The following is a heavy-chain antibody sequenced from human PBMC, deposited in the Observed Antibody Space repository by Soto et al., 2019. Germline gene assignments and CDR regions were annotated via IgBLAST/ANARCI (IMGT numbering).Heavy chain of an antibody. D-gene: IGHD5-18*01. Sequence: QVQLEQSGAEVKKPGSSVKVSCKASGVTSSTHTITWVRQAPGQGLEWMGGIIPLFGTGHKAQKFQGRITIIAEKSTSTAYMELSSLRSEDTAVYFCASGSAMGADHWGQGTLVTVSS. V-gene: IGHV1-69*06. CDR3: ASGSAMGADH. CDR2: IIPLFGTG. J-gene: IGHJ5*02. CDR1: GVTSSTHT.